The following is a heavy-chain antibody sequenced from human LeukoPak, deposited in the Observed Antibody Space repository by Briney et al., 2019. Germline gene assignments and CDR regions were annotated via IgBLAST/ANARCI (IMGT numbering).Heavy chain of an antibody. Sequence: GGSLRLSCAASGFTFSDYYMNWVRQAPGKGLEWVSYIRSSGSTIYYADSVKGRFIISRDNAKNSLYLQMNSLRAEDTAVYYCARVDYYKTWGAFDIWGQGTMVTVSS. D-gene: IGHD3-22*01. J-gene: IGHJ3*02. V-gene: IGHV3-11*04. CDR1: GFTFSDYY. CDR3: ARVDYYKTWGAFDI. CDR2: IRSSGSTI.